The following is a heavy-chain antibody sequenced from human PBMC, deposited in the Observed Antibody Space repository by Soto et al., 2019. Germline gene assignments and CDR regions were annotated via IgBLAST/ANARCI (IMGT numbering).Heavy chain of an antibody. D-gene: IGHD2-8*01. CDR3: STDPNGDYVGDFDS. CDR2: ITVGGGAS. Sequence: EVQLLESGGGLVQPGGSLRISCAASAFTFRTYAMTWVRQAPGKGLEWVSSITVGGGASYHTDSVQGRFTISRDNSKNSVYLQMNSLRPGDTAIYYCSTDPNGDYVGDFDSWGQGTMVTVSS. V-gene: IGHV3-23*01. J-gene: IGHJ3*02. CDR1: AFTFRTYA.